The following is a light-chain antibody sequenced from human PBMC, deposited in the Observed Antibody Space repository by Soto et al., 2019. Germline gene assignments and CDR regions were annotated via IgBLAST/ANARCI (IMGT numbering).Light chain of an antibody. J-gene: IGKJ1*01. Sequence: IRVTQSPSTQSASAGDRVTITCRASQSSGNWLAWYQQKPGRAPQFLMYEAFSLERGVPSRFSGSGSGTEFTLTISGLQPDEFATYSCQQYKNSPWTFGQGTKVEIK. CDR2: EAF. CDR3: QQYKNSPWT. V-gene: IGKV1-5*03. CDR1: QSSGNW.